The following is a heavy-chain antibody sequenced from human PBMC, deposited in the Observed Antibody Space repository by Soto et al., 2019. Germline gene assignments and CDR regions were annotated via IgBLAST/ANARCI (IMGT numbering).Heavy chain of an antibody. D-gene: IGHD3-10*01. CDR1: GFTFSSYE. CDR3: ACLRGMVREQRLYYGMDV. J-gene: IGHJ6*02. V-gene: IGHV3-48*03. Sequence: GGSLRLSCAASGFTFSSYEMNWVRQAPGKGLEWVSYISSSGSTIYYADSVKGRFTISRDNATNSLYLQMNSLRAEDTAVYYWACLRGMVREQRLYYGMDVWGQGTTVTVSS. CDR2: ISSSGSTI.